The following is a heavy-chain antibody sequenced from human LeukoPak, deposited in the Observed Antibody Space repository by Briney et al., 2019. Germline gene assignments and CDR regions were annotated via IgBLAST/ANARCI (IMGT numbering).Heavy chain of an antibody. V-gene: IGHV4-59*08. CDR3: ARYSSGWSFYFDY. J-gene: IGHJ4*02. Sequence: SETLSLTCTVSGGSISPYYWSWIRQPPGKGLEWIGYIYYSGSTNYNPSLKSRVTISLDTSKNHFSLNLRSVTAADTAVYYCARYSSGWSFYFDYWGQGTLATVSS. CDR1: GGSISPYY. CDR2: IYYSGST. D-gene: IGHD6-19*01.